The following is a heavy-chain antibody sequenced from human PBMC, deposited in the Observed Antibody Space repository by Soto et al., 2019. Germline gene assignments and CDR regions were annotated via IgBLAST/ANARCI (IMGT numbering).Heavy chain of an antibody. J-gene: IGHJ1*01. V-gene: IGHV1-69*06. CDR3: ARGPFWSGPLLVVYFQH. CDR1: GGTFSSYA. D-gene: IGHD3-3*01. CDR2: IIPIFGTA. Sequence: QVQLVQSGAEVKKPGSSVKVSCKASGGTFSSYAISWVRQAPGQGLEWMGGIIPIFGTANYAQKFQGRVTITADKSTSTAYMELSSLRAEDTAMYYCARGPFWSGPLLVVYFQHWGQGTLVTVSS.